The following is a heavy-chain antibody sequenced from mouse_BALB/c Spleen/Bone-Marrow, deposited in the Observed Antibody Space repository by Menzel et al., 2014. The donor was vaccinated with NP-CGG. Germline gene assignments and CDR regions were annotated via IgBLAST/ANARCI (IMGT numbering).Heavy chain of an antibody. D-gene: IGHD2-14*01. CDR1: GFNIKDTY. V-gene: IGHV14-3*02. CDR3: ASYRYGWYFDV. J-gene: IGHJ1*01. CDR2: IDPANGNT. Sequence: EVQLQQSGAVLVKPGASVKLSCTASGFNIKDTYMHWVKQRPEQGLEWIGRIDPANGNTKYDPKFQGKATITADTSSNTAYLQLSSLTSEDTAVYYCASYRYGWYFDVWAQGPRSPSPQ.